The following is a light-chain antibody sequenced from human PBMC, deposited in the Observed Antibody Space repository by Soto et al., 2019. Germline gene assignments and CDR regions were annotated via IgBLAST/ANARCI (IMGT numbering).Light chain of an antibody. J-gene: IGKJ1*01. Sequence: EIVLTQSPGTLSLSPGERATLSCRASQSVSSSYLAWYQQKPGQAPRLLIYGASSRATGIPDRFSGSGSGTDFTLTISRLEPEDFAVYYCQQRSNWPRGTFGQGTKVDIK. CDR1: QSVSSSY. V-gene: IGKV3D-20*02. CDR3: QQRSNWPRGT. CDR2: GAS.